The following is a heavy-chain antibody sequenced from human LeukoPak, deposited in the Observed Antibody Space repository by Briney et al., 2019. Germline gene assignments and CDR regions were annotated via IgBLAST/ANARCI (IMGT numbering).Heavy chain of an antibody. CDR1: GFTFSSYA. V-gene: IGHV3-23*01. Sequence: GGSLRLSCAASGFTFSSYAMSWVRQAPGKGLEWVSAISGSGGSTYYADSVKGRFTISRDNSKNTLYLQMNSLRAEDTAVYYCAKDPMEYSSSSVYSDYWGQGTLVTVSS. CDR2: ISGSGGST. J-gene: IGHJ4*02. D-gene: IGHD6-6*01. CDR3: AKDPMEYSSSSVYSDY.